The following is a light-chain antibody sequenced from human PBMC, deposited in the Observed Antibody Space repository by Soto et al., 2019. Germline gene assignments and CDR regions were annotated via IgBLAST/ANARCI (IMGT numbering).Light chain of an antibody. CDR2: EVT. J-gene: IGLJ1*01. CDR3: FSYAGDSVYV. Sequence: QSVLTQPRSVSGSPRQSITISCTGTNSDVGSYNLVSWFQQHPGKAPKLVIYEVTKRPSGVSDRFSGSKSGNTASLTISGLQAEDEADYYCFSYAGDSVYVFGTGTKVTVL. V-gene: IGLV2-23*02. CDR1: NSDVGSYNL.